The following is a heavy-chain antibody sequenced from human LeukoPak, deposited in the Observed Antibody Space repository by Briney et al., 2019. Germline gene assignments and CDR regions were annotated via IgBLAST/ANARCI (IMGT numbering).Heavy chain of an antibody. V-gene: IGHV4-4*07. CDR2: IYTSGGT. D-gene: IGHD3-10*01. Sequence: SETLSLTCTVSGGSISSYYWSWIRQPAGKGLEWIGRIYTSGGTNYNPSLKSRVTMSVDTSKNQFSLKLSSVTAADTAVYYCARGLLDLVRGVITTDDAFDIWGQGTMVTVSS. CDR3: ARGLLDLVRGVITTDDAFDI. CDR1: GGSISSYY. J-gene: IGHJ3*02.